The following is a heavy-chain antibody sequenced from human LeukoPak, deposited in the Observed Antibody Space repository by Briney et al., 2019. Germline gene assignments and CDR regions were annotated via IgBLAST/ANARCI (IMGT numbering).Heavy chain of an antibody. CDR3: SRIKYGRNSGYHFDY. CDR1: GFNFNYFA. Sequence: GGSLTLSCSASGFNFNYFAMSWLRQAPGKRLEWVSTLGDSGSGASYADSVTRLFTIYRDNSKNMLYLQMHSLRVDDSAVYYCSRIKYGRNSGYHFDYWGQGTLVTVSS. CDR2: LGDSGSGA. J-gene: IGHJ4*02. D-gene: IGHD3-10*01. V-gene: IGHV3-23*01.